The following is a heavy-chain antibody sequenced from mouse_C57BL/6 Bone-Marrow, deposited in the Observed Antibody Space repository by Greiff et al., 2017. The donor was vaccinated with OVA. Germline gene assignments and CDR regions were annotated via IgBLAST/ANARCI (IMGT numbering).Heavy chain of an antibody. CDR3: ARGGFDY. V-gene: IGHV5-6*02. Sequence: EVKLVESGGDLVKPGGSLKLSCAASGFTFSSYGMSWVRQTPDKSLEWVATISSGGSYTYYPDSVKGRFTISRDNAKNTLYLQMSRLKSEDTAMYYCARGGFDYWGQGTTLTVSS. J-gene: IGHJ2*01. CDR2: ISSGGSYT. CDR1: GFTFSSYG.